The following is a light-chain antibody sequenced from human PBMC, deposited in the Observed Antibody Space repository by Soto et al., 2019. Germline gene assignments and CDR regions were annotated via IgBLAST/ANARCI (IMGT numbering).Light chain of an antibody. CDR3: QSYDSSLSGYV. J-gene: IGLJ1*01. V-gene: IGLV1-40*01. CDR2: GYT. Sequence: QSVLTQPPSVSGAPGRRVTISCTGSSSNIGAGYDVYWYQQLPGTAPKLLIFGYTSRPSGVPDRFSGSKSGTSASLAITGLQAEDEADYYCQSYDSSLSGYVFGTGTKLTVL. CDR1: SSNIGAGYD.